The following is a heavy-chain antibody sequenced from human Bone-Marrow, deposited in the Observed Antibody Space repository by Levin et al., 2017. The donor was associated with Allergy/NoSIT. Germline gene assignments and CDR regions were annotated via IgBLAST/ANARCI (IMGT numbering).Heavy chain of an antibody. CDR2: ISYSEST. CDR3: AREGWGDAAMVEGMDV. CDR1: SGSVRHFY. V-gene: IGHV4-59*02. Sequence: SETLSLTCTVSSGSVRHFYWSWIRQPPGKGLEWIGYISYSESTNYNPSLKGRVTISLDTPKNQFSLTLTSLTAADTAIYYCAREGWGDAAMVEGMDVWGQGTTVTVS. J-gene: IGHJ6*02. D-gene: IGHD5-18*01.